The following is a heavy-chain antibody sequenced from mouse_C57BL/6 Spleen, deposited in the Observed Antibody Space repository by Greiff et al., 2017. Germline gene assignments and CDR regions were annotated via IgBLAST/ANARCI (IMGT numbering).Heavy chain of an antibody. CDR2: ISYDGSN. CDR1: GYSITSGYY. D-gene: IGHD2-3*01. V-gene: IGHV3-6*01. J-gene: IGHJ4*01. CDR3: AREGWLLPNYYAMDY. Sequence: EVKLMESGPGLVKPSQSLSLTCSVTGYSITSGYYWNWIRQFPGNKLEWMGYISYDGSNNYNPSLKNRISITRDTSKHQFFLKLNSVTTEDTATYYCAREGWLLPNYYAMDYWGQGTSVTVSS.